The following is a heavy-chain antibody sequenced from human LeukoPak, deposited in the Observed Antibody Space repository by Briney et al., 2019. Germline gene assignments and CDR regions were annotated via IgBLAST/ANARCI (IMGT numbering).Heavy chain of an antibody. Sequence: SETLSLTCTVSGGSISSYYWSWIRQPPGKGLEWIGYIYYGGSTNYNPSLKSRVTISVDTSKNQFSLKLSSVTAADTAVYYCARELRVCSGGSCYHWFDPWGQGTLVTVSS. V-gene: IGHV4-59*01. CDR2: IYYGGST. CDR3: ARELRVCSGGSCYHWFDP. D-gene: IGHD2-15*01. CDR1: GGSISSYY. J-gene: IGHJ5*02.